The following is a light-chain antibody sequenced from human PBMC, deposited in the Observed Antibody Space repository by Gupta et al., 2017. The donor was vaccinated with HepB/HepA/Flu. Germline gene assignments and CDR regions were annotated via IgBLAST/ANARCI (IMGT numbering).Light chain of an antibody. Sequence: EIVLTQSPEILSLSHGERATLSCSARQSVSSSYLAWYQQKPGQAPRLLIYGASSRATGIPDRFSGSGSGTDFTLTISRLEAEDFAVYYCQQYGSSPITFGQGTRLEIK. J-gene: IGKJ5*01. CDR1: QSVSSSY. V-gene: IGKV3-20*01. CDR2: GAS. CDR3: QQYGSSPIT.